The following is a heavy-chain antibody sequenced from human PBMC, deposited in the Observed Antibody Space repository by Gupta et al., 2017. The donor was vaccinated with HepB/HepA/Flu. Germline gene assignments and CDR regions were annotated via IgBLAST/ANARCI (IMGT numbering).Heavy chain of an antibody. Sequence: QVQLVESGGGLVKPGGSLRLSCAASGFTFTDYNRNWSRQAPGKGLEWISYISSSSLSIYYADSVKGRFTISRDNAKNSLYLQMSSLTADDTAVYYCARSRYSTSWFHFDYWGQGTLVTVSS. CDR2: ISSSSLSI. CDR3: ARSRYSTSWFHFDY. J-gene: IGHJ4*02. CDR1: GFTFTDYN. V-gene: IGHV3-11*01. D-gene: IGHD6-13*01.